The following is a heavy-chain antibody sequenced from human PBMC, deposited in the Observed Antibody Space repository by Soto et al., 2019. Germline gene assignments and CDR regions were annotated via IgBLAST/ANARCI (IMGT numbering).Heavy chain of an antibody. V-gene: IGHV3-30-3*01. J-gene: IGHJ4*02. Sequence: GGSLRLSCAASGFTFSSYAMHWVRQAPGKGLEWVAVISYDGSNKYYTDSVKGQFTISRDNSKNTLYLQMNSLRAEDTAVDYCESPKAPQYYYHSSGYYYVLDYWGQGTLVTVSS. CDR3: ESPKAPQYYYHSSGYYYVLDY. CDR1: GFTFSSYA. D-gene: IGHD3-22*01. CDR2: ISYDGSNK.